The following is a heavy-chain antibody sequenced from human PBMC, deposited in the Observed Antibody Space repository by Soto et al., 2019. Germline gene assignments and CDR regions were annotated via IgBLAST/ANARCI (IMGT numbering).Heavy chain of an antibody. V-gene: IGHV3-23*01. CDR3: AKEPYGRGGCFDY. J-gene: IGHJ4*02. CDR1: GFTFSSYA. D-gene: IGHD6-19*01. CDR2: ISGSGGNT. Sequence: EVQLLESGGGLVQPGGSLRLSCAASGFTFSSYAMSWVREAPGKGLEWVSAISGSGGNTYYADSVKGRFTISRDNSKNTLYLHMNSLRAEDTAVYYCAKEPYGRGGCFDYWGQGTLVTVSS.